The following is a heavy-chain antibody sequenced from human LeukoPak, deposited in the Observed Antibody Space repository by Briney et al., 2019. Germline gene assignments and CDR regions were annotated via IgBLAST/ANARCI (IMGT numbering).Heavy chain of an antibody. D-gene: IGHD3-16*01. J-gene: IGHJ6*02. V-gene: IGHV3-11*01. CDR3: ARDLGRAGYYYYGMDV. CDR2: ISSSGSTI. CDR1: GFTFSDYY. Sequence: PGGSLRLSCAASGFTFSDYYMSWIRQAPGEGLEWVSYISSSGSTIYYADSVKGRFTISRDNAKNSLYLQMNSLRAEDTAVYYCARDLGRAGYYYYGMDVWGQGTTVTVSS.